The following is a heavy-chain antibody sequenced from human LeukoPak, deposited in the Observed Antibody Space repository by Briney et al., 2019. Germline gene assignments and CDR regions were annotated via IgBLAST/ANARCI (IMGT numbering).Heavy chain of an antibody. Sequence: PSETLSLTCTVSGGSISSSSYYWGWIRQPPGKGLEWIGSIYYSGSTYYNPSLKSRVTISVDTSKNQFSLKLSSVTAADTAVYYGARLNWNDDRGALDIWGQGTMVTVSS. CDR3: ARLNWNDDRGALDI. CDR2: IYYSGST. D-gene: IGHD1-20*01. CDR1: GGSISSSSYY. V-gene: IGHV4-39*07. J-gene: IGHJ3*02.